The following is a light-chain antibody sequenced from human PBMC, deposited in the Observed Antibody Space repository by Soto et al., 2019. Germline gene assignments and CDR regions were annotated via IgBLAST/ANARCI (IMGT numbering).Light chain of an antibody. CDR3: QQYNTYST. CDR2: DAS. V-gene: IGKV1-5*01. J-gene: IGKJ5*01. CDR1: QSINTW. Sequence: DIQMTQSPSTLSASVGDRVTVTCRSSQSINTWLAWYQQKPGKAPKLLIYDASSLQSGVPSRFTGRGSGTEFTLTISSLQPDDFATYYCQQYNTYSTFGQGTRLEI.